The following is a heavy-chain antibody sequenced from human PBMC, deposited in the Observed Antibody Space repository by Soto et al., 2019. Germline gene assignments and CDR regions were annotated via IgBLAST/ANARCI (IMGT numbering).Heavy chain of an antibody. CDR3: ARDLALAGNY. CDR1: GFTFRSYA. Sequence: NPGGSLRLSCAASGFTFRSYAMNWVRQTQEKGLEWVSSISSTSTYTHYADSVKGRFTISRDNANNSLFLQMNSLRAEDTAIYYCARDLALAGNYWGQGALVTVS. V-gene: IGHV3-21*01. J-gene: IGHJ4*02. CDR2: ISSTSTYT. D-gene: IGHD6-19*01.